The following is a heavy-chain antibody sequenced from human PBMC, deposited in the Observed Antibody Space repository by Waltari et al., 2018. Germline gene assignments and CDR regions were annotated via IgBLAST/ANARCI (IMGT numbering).Heavy chain of an antibody. J-gene: IGHJ4*02. CDR3: ARDAPLYYDSSGYYTPLDY. CDR1: GFTVSSNY. CDR2: IYSGGST. V-gene: IGHV3-53*01. D-gene: IGHD3-22*01. Sequence: EVHLVESGGGLIQPGGSLRLSCAASGFTVSSNYMSWVRQAPGKGLEWVSVIYSGGSTYYADSVKGRFTISRDNSKNTLYLQMNSLRAEDTAVYYCARDAPLYYDSSGYYTPLDYWGQGTLVTVSS.